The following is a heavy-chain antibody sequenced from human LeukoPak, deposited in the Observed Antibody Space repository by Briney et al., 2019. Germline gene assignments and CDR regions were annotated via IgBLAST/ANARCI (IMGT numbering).Heavy chain of an antibody. CDR2: IYGGQST. CDR1: GLTVSSRY. D-gene: IGHD4-17*01. V-gene: IGHV3-53*01. Sequence: PGGSLRLSCAASGLTVSSRYMSWVRQAPGKGLEWVSVIYGGQSTYYADSVKDRFTIATDNSKNTLDLQMNSLRVEDTAVYYCHRDGYWGQGTLVTVSS. J-gene: IGHJ4*02. CDR3: HRDGY.